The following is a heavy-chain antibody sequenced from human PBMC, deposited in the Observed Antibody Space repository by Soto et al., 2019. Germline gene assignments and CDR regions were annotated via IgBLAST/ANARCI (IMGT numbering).Heavy chain of an antibody. Sequence: ASVKVSCKASGGTFSSYAISWLRQSPGQGLEWMGGIIPIFGTANYAQKFQGRVTITADESTSTAYMELSSLRSEDTAVYYCARANYNWNFRSWDGMDVWGQGTTVTVS. CDR3: ARANYNWNFRSWDGMDV. CDR2: IIPIFGTA. V-gene: IGHV1-69*13. CDR1: GGTFSSYA. D-gene: IGHD1-7*01. J-gene: IGHJ6*02.